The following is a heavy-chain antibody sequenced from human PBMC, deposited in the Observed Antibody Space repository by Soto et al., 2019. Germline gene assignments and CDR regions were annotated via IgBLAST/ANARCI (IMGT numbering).Heavy chain of an antibody. CDR2: ISSSGSTI. CDR1: GFTFSSYE. J-gene: IGHJ4*02. Sequence: GGSLRLSCAASGFTFSSYEMNWVRQAPGKGLEWVSYISSSGSTIYYADSVKGRFTISRDNAKNSLYLQMNSLRAEDTAVYYWAGQAYSGYDRPDYWGQGTLVTVSS. V-gene: IGHV3-48*03. CDR3: AGQAYSGYDRPDY. D-gene: IGHD5-12*01.